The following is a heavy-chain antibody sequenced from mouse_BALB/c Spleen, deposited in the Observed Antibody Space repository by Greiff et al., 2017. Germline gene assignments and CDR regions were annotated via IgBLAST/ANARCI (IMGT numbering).Heavy chain of an antibody. CDR2: IWSGGST. V-gene: IGHV2-2*01. J-gene: IGHJ3*01. D-gene: IGHD1-1*01. CDR3: ARDEAYYGSSSWFAY. Sequence: QVQLQQSGPGLVQPSQSLSITCTVSGFSLTSYGVHWVRQSPGKGLEWLGVIWSGGSTDYNAAFISRLSISKDNSKSQVFFKMNSLQTDDTAMYYCARDEAYYGSSSWFAYWGQGTLVTVSA. CDR1: GFSLTSYG.